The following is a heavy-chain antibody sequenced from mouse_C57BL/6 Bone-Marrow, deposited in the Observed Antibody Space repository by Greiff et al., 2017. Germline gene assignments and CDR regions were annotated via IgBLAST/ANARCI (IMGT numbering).Heavy chain of an antibody. CDR1: GFSFNTYA. D-gene: IGHD1-1*01. CDR2: IRSKSNNYAT. V-gene: IGHV10-1*01. J-gene: IGHJ4*01. Sequence: EVMLVESGGGLVQPKGSLKLSCAASGFSFNTYAMNWVRQAPGKGLEWVARIRSKSNNYATYYADSVKDRFTISRDDSESMLYLQMNNLKTEDTAMYYCVRHHYYGSRYAMDYWGQGTSVTVSS. CDR3: VRHHYYGSRYAMDY.